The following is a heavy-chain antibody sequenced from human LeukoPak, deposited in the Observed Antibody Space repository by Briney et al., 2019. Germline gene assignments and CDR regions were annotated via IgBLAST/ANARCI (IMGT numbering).Heavy chain of an antibody. V-gene: IGHV4-61*02. CDR1: GDSISSGDYY. Sequence: SETLSLTCTVSGDSISSGDYYWSWIRQPAGKGLEWIGRIYTSGSTNYNPSLKSRVTMSVDTSKNQFSLKLSSVTAADTAVYYCARDQYYYDSSGYYGFDYWGQGTLVTVSS. D-gene: IGHD3-22*01. CDR3: ARDQYYYDSSGYYGFDY. J-gene: IGHJ4*02. CDR2: IYTSGST.